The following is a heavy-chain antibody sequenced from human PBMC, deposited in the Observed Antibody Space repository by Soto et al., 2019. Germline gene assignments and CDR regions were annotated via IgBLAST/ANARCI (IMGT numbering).Heavy chain of an antibody. D-gene: IGHD2-2*01. J-gene: IGHJ6*02. CDR3: ANHCSSTSCYPFYYYYGMDV. V-gene: IGHV1-69*13. CDR1: GGTFSSYA. Sequence: ASVKVSCKASGGTFSSYANSWVRQAPGQGLEWMGGIIPIFGTANYAQKFQGRVTITADESTSTAYMELSSLRSEDTAVYYCANHCSSTSCYPFYYYYGMDVWGQGTTVTVSS. CDR2: IIPIFGTA.